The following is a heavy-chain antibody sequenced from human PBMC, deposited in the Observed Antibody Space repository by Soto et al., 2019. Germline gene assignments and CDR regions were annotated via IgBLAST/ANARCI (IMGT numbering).Heavy chain of an antibody. V-gene: IGHV4-59*08. Sequence: QVQLQESGPGLVKPSETLSLTCTVSGGSISSYYWSWIRQPPGKGLEWIGYIYYSGSTNYNPSLKSRVTISVDTSKNQFSLKLSSVTAADTAVYYCARLPPYSIAAAGRYFDLWGRGTLVTVSS. J-gene: IGHJ2*01. CDR3: ARLPPYSIAAAGRYFDL. D-gene: IGHD6-13*01. CDR1: GGSISSYY. CDR2: IYYSGST.